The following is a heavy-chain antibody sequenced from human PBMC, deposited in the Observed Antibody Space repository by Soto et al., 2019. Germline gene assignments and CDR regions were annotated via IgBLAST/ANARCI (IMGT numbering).Heavy chain of an antibody. V-gene: IGHV3-13*01. CDR1: GFTFSSYD. D-gene: IGHD2-2*01. CDR3: ARVRLGYCSSTSCYGPPYYYMDV. Sequence: GGSLRLSCAASGFTFSSYDMHWVRQATGKGLEWVSAIGTAGDTYYPGCVKGRFTISRENAKNFLYLQMNSLRAGDTAVYYCARVRLGYCSSTSCYGPPYYYMDVWGKGPTVTVSS. J-gene: IGHJ6*03. CDR2: IGTAGDT.